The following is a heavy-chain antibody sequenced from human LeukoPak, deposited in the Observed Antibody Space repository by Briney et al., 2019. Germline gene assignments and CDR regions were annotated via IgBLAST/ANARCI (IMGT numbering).Heavy chain of an antibody. V-gene: IGHV5-51*01. D-gene: IGHD6-13*01. J-gene: IGHJ4*02. CDR2: IYPADSDT. CDR1: GYSFTSYW. CDR3: ARHGQSSSWNYFDY. Sequence: GESLKISCKGSGYSFTSYWVGWVRQMPGKGLEWMGIIYPADSDTRYSPSFQGQVTISADKSISTAYLQWSSLKASDTAIYYCARHGQSSSWNYFDYWGQGTLVTASS.